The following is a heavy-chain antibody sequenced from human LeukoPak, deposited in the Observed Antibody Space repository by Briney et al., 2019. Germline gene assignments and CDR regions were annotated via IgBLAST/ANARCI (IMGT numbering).Heavy chain of an antibody. CDR2: ISGSGDNT. CDR1: GFTFSSYA. J-gene: IGHJ4*02. Sequence: GGTLRLSCAASGFTFSSYAMSWVRQAPGKGLEWVSGISGSGDNTYYADSVKGRFTISRDNSKNTLYLQMNSLRAEDTAVYYCAKRLEEVRGVTHPDYWGQGTLVTVSS. CDR3: AKRLEEVRGVTHPDY. V-gene: IGHV3-23*01. D-gene: IGHD3-10*01.